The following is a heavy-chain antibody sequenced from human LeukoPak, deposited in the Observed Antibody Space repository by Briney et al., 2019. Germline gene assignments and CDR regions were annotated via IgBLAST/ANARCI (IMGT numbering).Heavy chain of an antibody. V-gene: IGHV3-23*01. D-gene: IGHD3-22*01. Sequence: GGSLRLSCAASGFTFSSYAMSWVRQAPGKGLEWVSAISGSGGSTYYADSVKGRFTISRDNSKNTLYLQMNSLRAEDTAVYYCAKDYLTSSGYYSNCFDYWGQGTLVTVSS. CDR2: ISGSGGST. CDR1: GFTFSSYA. J-gene: IGHJ4*02. CDR3: AKDYLTSSGYYSNCFDY.